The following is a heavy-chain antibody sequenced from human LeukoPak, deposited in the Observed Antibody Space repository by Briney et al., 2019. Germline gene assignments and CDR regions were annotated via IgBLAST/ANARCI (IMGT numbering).Heavy chain of an antibody. D-gene: IGHD6-13*01. J-gene: IGHJ6*02. Sequence: GGSLRLSCAASGFTFSTSTMHWVRQAPGKGLEWVAVISYDGSNKFYADSVKGRFTISRDNSKNTLYLQMNSLRAEDTAVYYCARERSSWHTYGMDVWGQGTTVTVSS. CDR3: ARERSSWHTYGMDV. CDR2: ISYDGSNK. CDR1: GFTFSTST. V-gene: IGHV3-30-3*01.